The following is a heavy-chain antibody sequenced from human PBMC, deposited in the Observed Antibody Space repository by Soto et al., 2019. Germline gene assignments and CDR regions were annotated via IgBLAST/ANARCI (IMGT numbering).Heavy chain of an antibody. Sequence: QVQLVQSGAEMKEPGSSVKVSCKTSGGTFSSSAISWLRQAPGQGLEWMGGIIPLFRTPDYAQKFQGSVTIAADASTSTANIELTSPRSEDTAVYYWARDNDGLQLGGNDYYILDVWGQGTTITVSS. CDR1: GGTFSSSA. J-gene: IGHJ6*02. D-gene: IGHD4-4*01. CDR3: ARDNDGLQLGGNDYYILDV. V-gene: IGHV1-69*12. CDR2: IIPLFRTP.